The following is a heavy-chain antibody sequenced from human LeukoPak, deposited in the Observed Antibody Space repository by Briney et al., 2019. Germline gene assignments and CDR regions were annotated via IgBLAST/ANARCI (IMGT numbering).Heavy chain of an antibody. CDR2: ISGSGGRT. D-gene: IGHD3-22*01. V-gene: IGHV3-23*01. CDR1: GFIFSSYA. J-gene: IGHJ1*01. Sequence: PGGSLRLSCAASGFIFSSYAMTWVRQAPGKRLEWVSAISGSGGRTYYADSVQGRFTISRDNSKNTLYLQMNSLRAEDTAVYYCARDLSPFLYYDSSGYYGAQHWGQGTLVTVSS. CDR3: ARDLSPFLYYDSSGYYGAQH.